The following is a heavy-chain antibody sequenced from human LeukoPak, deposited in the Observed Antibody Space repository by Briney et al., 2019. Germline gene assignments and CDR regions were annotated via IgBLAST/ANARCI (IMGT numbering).Heavy chain of an antibody. J-gene: IGHJ3*02. CDR2: IYYSGST. CDR1: GGSISSGGYY. Sequence: SQTLSLTCTVSGGSISSGGYYWSWIRQHPGKGLEWIGYIYYSGSTYYNPSLKSRVTISVDTSKNQFSLKLSSVTAADTAVYYCARASSSSSWYRRGNAFDIWGQGTMVTVSS. V-gene: IGHV4-31*03. CDR3: ARASSSSSWYRRGNAFDI. D-gene: IGHD6-13*01.